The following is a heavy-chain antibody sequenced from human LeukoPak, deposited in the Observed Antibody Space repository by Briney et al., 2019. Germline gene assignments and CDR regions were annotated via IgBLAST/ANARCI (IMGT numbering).Heavy chain of an antibody. D-gene: IGHD3-16*01. CDR3: ARSNNGGWGYCDY. V-gene: IGHV3-33*01. CDR1: GFNFSNYG. Sequence: PGRSLRLSCAASGFNFSNYGMHWGRQAPGKGVEGGAVIWYDGSNKYYADSVKGRFTISRDNSKNTLYVQMSSLRAEDTAVYYCARSNNGGWGYCDYWGQGSLVTVSS. J-gene: IGHJ4*02. CDR2: IWYDGSNK.